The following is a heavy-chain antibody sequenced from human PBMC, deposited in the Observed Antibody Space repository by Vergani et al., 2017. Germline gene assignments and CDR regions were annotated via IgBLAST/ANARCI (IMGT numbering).Heavy chain of an antibody. D-gene: IGHD1-1*01. CDR2: ISPGASTV. CDR1: GFKFSDHY. J-gene: IGHJ6*02. CDR3: AKIPGISTTRHYYAMDV. V-gene: IGHV3-11*04. Sequence: LEESGGGSVKPGGSLRLSCAASGFKFSDHYMSWIRQAPGKGLEWVSHISPGASTVSYTDSVTGRFTVSRDNDNNSLTLDMTTLRVEDTAVYYGAKIPGISTTRHYYAMDVWGQGTTVTVSS.